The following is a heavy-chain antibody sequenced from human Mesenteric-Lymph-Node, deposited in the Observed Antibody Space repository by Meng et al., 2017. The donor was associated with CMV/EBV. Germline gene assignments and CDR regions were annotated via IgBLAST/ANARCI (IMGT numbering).Heavy chain of an antibody. D-gene: IGHD2/OR15-2a*01. Sequence: GESLKISCAASGFTFDDYGMTWVRQAPGKGLEWVSGIDWNGGYTDYADSVKGRFTISRDNAKNSLYLQMNTLRAEDTAVYYCARGSNIYYGMDVWGQGTTVTVSS. J-gene: IGHJ6*02. V-gene: IGHV3-20*04. CDR2: IDWNGGYT. CDR1: GFTFDDYG. CDR3: ARGSNIYYGMDV.